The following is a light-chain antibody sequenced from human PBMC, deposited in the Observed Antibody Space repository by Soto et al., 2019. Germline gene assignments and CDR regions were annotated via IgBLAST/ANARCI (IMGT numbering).Light chain of an antibody. Sequence: EIVMTQSPATLSVSPGERATLSCRASQSVSSNLAWYQQKPGQAPRLLIYGASTRATGIPARFSGSGSGTELTLTISSLQSEDFAVYYGQQYNNWPPSWTFGQGTKVEIK. CDR2: GAS. CDR3: QQYNNWPPSWT. CDR1: QSVSSN. J-gene: IGKJ1*01. V-gene: IGKV3-15*01.